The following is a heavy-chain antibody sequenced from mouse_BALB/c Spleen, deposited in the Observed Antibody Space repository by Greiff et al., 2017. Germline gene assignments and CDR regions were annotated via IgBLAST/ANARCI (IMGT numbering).Heavy chain of an antibody. CDR1: GFTFSSYA. J-gene: IGHJ1*01. D-gene: IGHD2-1*01. Sequence: QLQESGAGLVKPGGSLKLSCAASGFTFSSYAMSWVRQSPEKRLEWVAEISRGGSYTYYPDTATGRFTISRDTAKNTLYLQMSSVTSEDTAMYYCANYGNWGYFDVWGAGTTVTVSS. CDR2: ISRGGSYT. V-gene: IGHV5-9-4*01. CDR3: ANYGNWGYFDV.